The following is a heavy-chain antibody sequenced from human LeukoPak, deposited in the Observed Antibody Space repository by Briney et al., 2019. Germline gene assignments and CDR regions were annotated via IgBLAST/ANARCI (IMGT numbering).Heavy chain of an antibody. J-gene: IGHJ6*02. CDR1: GYTLTELS. CDR2: FGPEGGET. Sequence: ASVKVSCKVSGYTLTELSMHWVRQAPGKGLEWMGGFGPEGGETIYAQKFQGRVTMTEDTSTDTAYMELSSLRSEDTAVYYCATGAYYDSSGPIAYYYYGMDVWGQGTTVTVSS. CDR3: ATGAYYDSSGPIAYYYYGMDV. V-gene: IGHV1-24*01. D-gene: IGHD3-22*01.